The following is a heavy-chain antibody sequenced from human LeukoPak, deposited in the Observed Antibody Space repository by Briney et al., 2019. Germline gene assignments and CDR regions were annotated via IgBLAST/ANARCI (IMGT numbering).Heavy chain of an antibody. CDR1: GYTFTGYY. CDR3: AKEGYSRGYYSYYYMDV. D-gene: IGHD6-13*01. Sequence: ASVKVSCKASGYTFTGYYIHWVRQAPGQGLEWMGWIHPNYGGTNSAQKFQGRVTMTRDTSINTAYMEVSRLRSDDTAVYYCAKEGYSRGYYSYYYMDVWGKGTTVTVSS. CDR2: IHPNYGGT. J-gene: IGHJ6*03. V-gene: IGHV1-2*02.